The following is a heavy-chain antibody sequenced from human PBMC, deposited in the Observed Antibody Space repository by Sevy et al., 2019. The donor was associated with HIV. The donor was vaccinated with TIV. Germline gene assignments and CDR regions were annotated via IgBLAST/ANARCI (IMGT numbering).Heavy chain of an antibody. V-gene: IGHV4-59*01. CDR1: GGSISSYY. CDR3: ASLTGNFDY. Sequence: ETLSLTCTVSGGSISSYYWSWIRQPPGKGLEWIGYIYYSGSTNYNPSLKSRVTISVDTSKNQFSLKLSSVTAADTAVYYCASLTGNFDYWGQGTLVTVSS. J-gene: IGHJ4*02. CDR2: IYYSGST. D-gene: IGHD7-27*01.